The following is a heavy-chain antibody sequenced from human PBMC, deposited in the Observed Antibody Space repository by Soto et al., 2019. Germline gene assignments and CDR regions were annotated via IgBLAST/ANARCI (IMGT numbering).Heavy chain of an antibody. CDR3: AREDPPWLPPDY. J-gene: IGHJ4*02. CDR2: ISSSGSTI. CDR1: GFTFSDYY. V-gene: IGHV3-11*01. Sequence: GGFLRLSCGASGFTFSDYYMSWIRQAPGKGLEWGSYISSSGSTICYADSVKGRFTISRDNAKNSLYLQMNSLRADDTAVYYCAREDPPWLPPDYWGQGSLVTVSS. D-gene: IGHD3-22*01.